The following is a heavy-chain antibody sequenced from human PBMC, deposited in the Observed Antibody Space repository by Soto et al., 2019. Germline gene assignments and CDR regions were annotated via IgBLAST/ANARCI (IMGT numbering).Heavy chain of an antibody. D-gene: IGHD4-17*01. CDR3: ARRAVTTYHFFDY. V-gene: IGHV3-21*06. CDR1: GFTFSSFD. Sequence: PGGSLRLSCATSGFTFSSFDMDWVRQAPGKGLEWVSSIHRASTYIYYADSVRGRFTISRDNAKSSLYLQMNSLTVEDTAVYYCARRAVTTYHFFDYWGQGALVRLL. CDR2: IHRASTYI. J-gene: IGHJ4*02.